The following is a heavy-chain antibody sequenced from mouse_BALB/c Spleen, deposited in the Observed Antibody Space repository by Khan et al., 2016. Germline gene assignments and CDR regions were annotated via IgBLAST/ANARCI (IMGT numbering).Heavy chain of an antibody. J-gene: IGHJ1*01. D-gene: IGHD1-1*01. CDR2: IDPENGDT. Sequence: VQLQQSGAELVRSGASVKLSCTASGFNINDYYMHWVKQRPEQGLEWIGWIDPENGDTEYVPKFQGKATMTADTSSKTDYLQLSSLTSEDTAVYYCKVITVVAHFDVWGAGTTVTVSS. CDR3: KVITVVAHFDV. V-gene: IGHV14-4*02. CDR1: GFNINDYY.